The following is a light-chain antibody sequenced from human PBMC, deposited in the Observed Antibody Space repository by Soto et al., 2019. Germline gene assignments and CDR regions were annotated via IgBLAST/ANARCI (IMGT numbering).Light chain of an antibody. J-gene: IGLJ3*02. V-gene: IGLV2-8*01. CDR3: TSYAGSNNLGV. Sequence: QSVLTQPPSASGSPGQSVTISCTGTSSDVGGYNYVYWYQQYPGKAPKLMIYEVNKRPSGVPDRFSGSKSGNTASLTVSGLQAEDEADYYCTSYAGSNNLGVFGGGTKLTVL. CDR2: EVN. CDR1: SSDVGGYNY.